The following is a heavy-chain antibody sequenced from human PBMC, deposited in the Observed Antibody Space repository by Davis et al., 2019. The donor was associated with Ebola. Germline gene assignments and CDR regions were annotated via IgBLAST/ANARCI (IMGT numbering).Heavy chain of an antibody. D-gene: IGHD6-19*01. CDR1: GGSISSSSYY. J-gene: IGHJ5*02. CDR2: FYYSGST. Sequence: SETLSLTCTVSGGSISSSSYYWGWIRQPPGKGLEWIGSFYYSGSTYYNPSLKSRVTISVDTSKNQFSLKLSSVTAADTAVNYCAGRGGVEQWLVRGAWFDPWGQGTLVTVSS. CDR3: AGRGGVEQWLVRGAWFDP. V-gene: IGHV4-39*01.